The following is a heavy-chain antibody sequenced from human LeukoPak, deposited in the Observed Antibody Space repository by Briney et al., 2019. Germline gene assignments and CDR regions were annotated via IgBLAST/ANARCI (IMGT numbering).Heavy chain of an antibody. Sequence: SETLSLTCTVSGGSISSGGYYWSWIRQPPGKGLEWIGYIYHSGSTYYNPSLKSRVTISVDTSKNQFSLKLSSVTAADTAGYYCARDRENMVGGFIRTSGVFDIWGQGTMVTVS. CDR3: ARDRENMVGGFIRTSGVFDI. J-gene: IGHJ3*02. CDR2: IYHSGST. V-gene: IGHV4-30-2*01. CDR1: GGSISSGGYY. D-gene: IGHD3-10*01.